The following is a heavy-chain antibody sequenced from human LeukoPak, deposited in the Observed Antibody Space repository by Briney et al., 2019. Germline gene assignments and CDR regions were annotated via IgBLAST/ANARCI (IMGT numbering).Heavy chain of an antibody. CDR2: ISYGGSNI. Sequence: GGPLRLSCAPSGFTFSNYGMHWVRHAPGKGREWVAVISYGGSNIYSEVSVRGRFTISRDNSKNTLYLQMHSLRAEDTAVYYCAKDLYRLDYYYGMDVWGQGTTVTVSS. J-gene: IGHJ6*02. CDR1: GFTFSNYG. CDR3: AKDLYRLDYYYGMDV. D-gene: IGHD3-16*02. V-gene: IGHV3-30*18.